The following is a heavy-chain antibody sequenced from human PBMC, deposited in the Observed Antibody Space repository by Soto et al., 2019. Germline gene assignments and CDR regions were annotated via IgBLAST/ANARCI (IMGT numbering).Heavy chain of an antibody. Sequence: GGSLRLSCAASGFTFSSYAMHWVRQAPGKGLEWVAVISYDGSNTYYADSVKGRFTISRDNSKNTVYLQMNSLRGEDTAVYYCARDGTSDYDILTGYSPAFDYWGQGTLVTVSS. CDR3: ARDGTSDYDILTGYSPAFDY. D-gene: IGHD3-9*01. CDR1: GFTFSSYA. CDR2: ISYDGSNT. J-gene: IGHJ4*02. V-gene: IGHV3-30*03.